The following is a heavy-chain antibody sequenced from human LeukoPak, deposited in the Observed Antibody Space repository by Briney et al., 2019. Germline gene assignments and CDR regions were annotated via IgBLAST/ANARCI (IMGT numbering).Heavy chain of an antibody. CDR3: ARGTLFVGGIDY. CDR1: GGSISSSSYY. CDR2: IYYSGST. J-gene: IGHJ4*02. D-gene: IGHD1-26*01. V-gene: IGHV4-61*01. Sequence: EPSETLSLTCTVSGGSISSSSYYWSWIRQPPGKGLEWIGYIYYSGSTNYNPSLKSRATISVDTSKNQFSLRLSSVTAADTAVYYCARGTLFVGGIDYWGQGTLVTVSS.